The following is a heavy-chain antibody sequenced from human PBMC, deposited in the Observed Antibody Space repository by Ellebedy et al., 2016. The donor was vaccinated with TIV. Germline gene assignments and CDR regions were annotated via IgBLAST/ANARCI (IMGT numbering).Heavy chain of an antibody. CDR1: GFSLSTSGMC. Sequence: SGPTLVKPTQTLTLTCTFSGFSLSTSGMCVSWIRQPPGKALEWLALIDWDDDKYYSTSLKTRLTISKDTPKNQVVLTMTNMDPVDTATYYCARIREYSSGWYYFDYWGQGTLVTVSS. V-gene: IGHV2-70*01. CDR2: IDWDDDK. J-gene: IGHJ4*02. CDR3: ARIREYSSGWYYFDY. D-gene: IGHD6-19*01.